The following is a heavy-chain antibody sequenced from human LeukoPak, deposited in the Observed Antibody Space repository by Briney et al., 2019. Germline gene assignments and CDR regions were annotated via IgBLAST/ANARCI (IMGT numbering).Heavy chain of an antibody. V-gene: IGHV4-30-4*08. CDR2: IYYSGST. D-gene: IGHD3-3*01. CDR1: GGSISSGGYY. CDR3: ARVMYYDFWSGYRVGYNWFDP. Sequence: PSETLSLTCTVSGGSISSGGYYWSWIRQPPGKGLEWIGYIYYSGSTYYNPSLKSRVTISVDTSKNQFSLKLSSVTAADTAVYYCARVMYYDFWSGYRVGYNWFDPWGQGTLVTVSS. J-gene: IGHJ5*02.